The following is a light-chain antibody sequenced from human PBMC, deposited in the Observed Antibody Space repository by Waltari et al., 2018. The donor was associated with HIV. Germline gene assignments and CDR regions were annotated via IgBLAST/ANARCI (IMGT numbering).Light chain of an antibody. J-gene: IGKJ2*01. CDR3: QQYDNYPHT. CDR2: KAS. V-gene: IGKV1-5*03. CDR1: QSISTW. Sequence: IQMTQSPPTQSASVGDRVTITGRASQSISTWLAWFQQKPGEAPKMLIYKASTLDTGVPSRFSGSGSGTEFTLTISSLLPDDFATYYCQQYDNYPHTFGQGTKLE.